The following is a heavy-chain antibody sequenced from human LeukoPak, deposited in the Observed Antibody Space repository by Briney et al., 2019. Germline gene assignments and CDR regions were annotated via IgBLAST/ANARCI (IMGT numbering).Heavy chain of an antibody. CDR1: GYTLTELS. CDR3: AKGMSRGIGFDY. V-gene: IGHV3-30*04. CDR2: MSFDGNDK. J-gene: IGHJ4*02. Sequence: SCKVSGYTLTELSMHWVRQAPGKGLEWVAVMSFDGNDKYYADSVKGRFSISRDNSESTLYLHMNRLTPEDTALYYCAKGMSRGIGFDYWGQGALVTVSS. D-gene: IGHD3-10*01.